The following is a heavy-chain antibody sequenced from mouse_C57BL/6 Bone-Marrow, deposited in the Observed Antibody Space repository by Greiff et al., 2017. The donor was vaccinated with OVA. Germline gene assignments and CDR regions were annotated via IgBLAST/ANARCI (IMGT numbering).Heavy chain of an antibody. J-gene: IGHJ2*01. CDR3: ARWVYPYYFDD. V-gene: IGHV1-82*01. Sequence: QVQLQQSGPELVKPGASVKISCKASGYAFSSSWMNWVKQRPGKGLEWIGRIYPGDGDTNYNGKFKGKATLTADKSSSTAYMQLSSLTSEDSAVYFCARWVYPYYFDDWGQGTTLTVSS. CDR2: IYPGDGDT. CDR1: GYAFSSSW. D-gene: IGHD2-1*01.